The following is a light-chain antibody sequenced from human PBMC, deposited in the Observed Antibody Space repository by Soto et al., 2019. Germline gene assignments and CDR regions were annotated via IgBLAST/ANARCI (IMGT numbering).Light chain of an antibody. J-gene: IGLJ1*01. V-gene: IGLV2-14*01. CDR2: EVS. CDR3: SSYTSSSTLYV. CDR1: SSDVGGYND. Sequence: QSALTQPASVSGSPGQSITISCTGTSSDVGGYNDVSWYQQHPGKAPKLMIYEVSNRPSGVSNRFSGSKSGNTASLTISGLQAEDEADSYCSSYTSSSTLYVFGTGTKVTVL.